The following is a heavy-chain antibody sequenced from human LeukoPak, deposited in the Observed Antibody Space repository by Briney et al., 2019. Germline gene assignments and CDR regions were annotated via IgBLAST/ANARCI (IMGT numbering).Heavy chain of an antibody. CDR1: GYTFNSYG. CDR2: ISAYNGNT. Sequence: ASVKVSCKASGYTFNSYGISWVRQAPGQGLEWMGWISAYNGNTNYAQKLQGRVTMTTDTSTSTAYMELRSLRSDDTAVYYCARGDYGDYLGLTYYYYMDVWGKGTTVTVSS. V-gene: IGHV1-18*01. J-gene: IGHJ6*03. CDR3: ARGDYGDYLGLTYYYYMDV. D-gene: IGHD4-17*01.